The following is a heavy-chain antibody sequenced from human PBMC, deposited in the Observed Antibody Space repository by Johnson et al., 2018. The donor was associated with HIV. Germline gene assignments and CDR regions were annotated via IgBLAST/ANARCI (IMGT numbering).Heavy chain of an antibody. D-gene: IGHD6-19*01. CDR2: IRYDGSNK. Sequence: QVQLVESGGGVVQPGGSLRLSCAASGFTFSSFGMHWVRQAPGKGLEWVAFIRYDGSNKYFAASVKGRFTISRDNSKNTLYLQMNSLRAEDTAVYYCAKGGSGTTRIRAQKGAFDSWGQGTMVTVSS. V-gene: IGHV3-30*02. CDR3: AKGGSGTTRIRAQKGAFDS. J-gene: IGHJ3*02. CDR1: GFTFSSFG.